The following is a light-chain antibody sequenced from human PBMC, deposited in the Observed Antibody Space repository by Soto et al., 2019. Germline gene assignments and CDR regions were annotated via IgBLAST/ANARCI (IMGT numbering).Light chain of an antibody. Sequence: DIQLTQSPSSVSASVGDRVSITCRASQGISNWLAWYQQKPGKVPKLLIYAASILESGVPSRFSGSASGTDFTLTISSLQPEDFATYYCQQANSFPLTFGQGTRLEI. V-gene: IGKV1-12*01. J-gene: IGKJ5*01. CDR1: QGISNW. CDR2: AAS. CDR3: QQANSFPLT.